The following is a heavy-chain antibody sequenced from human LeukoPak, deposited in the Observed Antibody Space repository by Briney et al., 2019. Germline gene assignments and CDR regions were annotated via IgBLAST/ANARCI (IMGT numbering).Heavy chain of an antibody. CDR3: AKLGGHPLHNYYVGV. D-gene: IGHD3-16*01. CDR2: IFDSGYST. CDR1: GFTFSSYA. J-gene: IGHJ6*03. V-gene: IGHV3-23*01. Sequence: GGSLTLSCAAPGFTFSSYAMSWVRQAPGKGLEWVSGIFDSGYSTYYANSVKGRFTISRDNSNNTLYLQMNSLRAEDTAVYHCAKLGGHPLHNYYVGVWGKGTTVAVSS.